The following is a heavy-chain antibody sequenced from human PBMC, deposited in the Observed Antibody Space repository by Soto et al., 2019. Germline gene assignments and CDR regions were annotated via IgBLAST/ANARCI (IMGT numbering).Heavy chain of an antibody. Sequence: GGFLRLSCAPSGCTFSSYAMSWVRQAPGKGLEWVSLNSGSGGGTYYADSVKGRFTISRDNSKNTLYLQMNSLRSVDTAVYYCAKHAAAAAPDYWGQGTLVTVSS. CDR2: NSGSGGGT. CDR3: AKHAAAAAPDY. CDR1: GCTFSSYA. J-gene: IGHJ4*02. V-gene: IGHV3-23*01. D-gene: IGHD6-13*01.